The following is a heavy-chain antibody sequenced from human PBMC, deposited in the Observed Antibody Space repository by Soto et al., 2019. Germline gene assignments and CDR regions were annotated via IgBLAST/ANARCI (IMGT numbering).Heavy chain of an antibody. CDR2: ISSSSSYI. V-gene: IGHV3-21*01. CDR1: GFTFSSYS. CDR3: ARDFSSGSIDY. J-gene: IGHJ4*02. D-gene: IGHD3-22*01. Sequence: GGSLRLSCAASGFTFSSYSMNWVRQAPGKGLEWVSSISSSSSYIYYADSVKGRFTISRDNAKNSLYLQMNSPRAEDTAVYYCARDFSSGSIDYWGQGTLVTVSS.